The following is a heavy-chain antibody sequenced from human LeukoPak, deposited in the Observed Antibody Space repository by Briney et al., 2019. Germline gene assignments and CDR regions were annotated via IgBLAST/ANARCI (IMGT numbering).Heavy chain of an antibody. J-gene: IGHJ4*02. CDR3: ASIGDIVVVPAAIQVDY. V-gene: IGHV1-2*02. CDR2: IDPNSGGT. Sequence: GASVKVSCKASGYTFTGYYMHWVRQAPGQGLEWMGWIDPNSGGTNYAQKFQGRVTMTRDTSISTAYMELSRLRSDDTAVYYCASIGDIVVVPAAIQVDYWGQGTLVTVSS. CDR1: GYTFTGYY. D-gene: IGHD2-2*02.